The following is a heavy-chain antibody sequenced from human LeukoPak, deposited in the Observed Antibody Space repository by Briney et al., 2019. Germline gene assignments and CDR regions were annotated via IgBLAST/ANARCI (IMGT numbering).Heavy chain of an antibody. V-gene: IGHV4-59*12. CDR3: ERWGPLDYFDF. CDR1: GGSLSEYY. Sequence: SGTLSLTCTVSGGSLSEYYWNWIRQTPGKGLEGIGYVYFSGTTKYNAGLKKRVTISLDTTKNQLSLKLSSVTAADTGVYYCERWGPLDYFDFWGQGTLVTVSS. D-gene: IGHD7-27*01. CDR2: VYFSGTT. J-gene: IGHJ4*02.